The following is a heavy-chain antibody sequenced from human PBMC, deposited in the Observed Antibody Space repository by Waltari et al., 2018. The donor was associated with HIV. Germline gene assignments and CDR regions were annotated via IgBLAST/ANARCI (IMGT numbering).Heavy chain of an antibody. Sequence: EVQLVESGGGLVQPGGSLRLSCAASGFTFGNYWMHWVRQAPGKGLVWVSRVNSDGNSINYADSVKGRFNISRDNAKNTLYLQMNSLRAEDTAVYYCVREGPDIDPDYDAFDIWGQGTMVTVSS. CDR2: VNSDGNSI. D-gene: IGHD4-17*01. CDR1: GFTFGNYW. CDR3: VREGPDIDPDYDAFDI. V-gene: IGHV3-74*01. J-gene: IGHJ3*02.